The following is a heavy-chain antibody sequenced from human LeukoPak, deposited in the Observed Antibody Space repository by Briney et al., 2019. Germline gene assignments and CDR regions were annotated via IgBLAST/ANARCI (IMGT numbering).Heavy chain of an antibody. CDR1: GYTFTGYY. CDR3: AREMVRGVIITENWFDP. J-gene: IGHJ5*02. V-gene: IGHV1-2*02. CDR2: INPNSGGT. Sequence: ASVKVSCKASGYTFTGYYMHWVRQAPGQGLEWMGWINPNSGGTNYAQKFQGRVTMTRDTSTSTAYMELSRLRSDDTAVYYCAREMVRGVIITENWFDPWGQGTLVTVSS. D-gene: IGHD3-10*01.